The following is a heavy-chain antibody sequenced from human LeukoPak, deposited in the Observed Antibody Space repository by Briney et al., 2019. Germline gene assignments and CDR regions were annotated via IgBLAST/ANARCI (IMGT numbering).Heavy chain of an antibody. CDR2: IIPILGIA. J-gene: IGHJ6*03. Sequence: GASVKVSCKASGGTFSSYTISWVRQAPGQGLEWMGRIIPILGIANYAQKFQGRVTITADKSTSTAYMELSSLRSEDTAVYYCARAALLPAAIVHYYYYMDVWGKGTTVTVSS. V-gene: IGHV1-69*02. CDR1: GGTFSSYT. D-gene: IGHD2-2*01. CDR3: ARAALLPAAIVHYYYYMDV.